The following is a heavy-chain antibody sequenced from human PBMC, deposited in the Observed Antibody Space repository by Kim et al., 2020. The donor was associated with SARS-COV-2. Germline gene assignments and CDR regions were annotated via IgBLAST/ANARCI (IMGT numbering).Heavy chain of an antibody. CDR3: VKYVRGYVAVH. CDR2: TTRGGGGT. D-gene: IGHD3-10*02. J-gene: IGHJ4*02. CDR1: GFTFSDYG. V-gene: IGHV3-64D*06. Sequence: GGSLRLSCAGSGFTFSDYGIHWVRRAPGKGLQYVSPTTRGGGGTFYADSVEGRFTISRDNSRNTLYLQMNSLTVEDTSVYYCVKYVRGYVAVHWGQGTLVTVSS.